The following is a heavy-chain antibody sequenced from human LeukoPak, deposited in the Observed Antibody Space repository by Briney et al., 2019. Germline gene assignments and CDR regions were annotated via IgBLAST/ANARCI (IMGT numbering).Heavy chain of an antibody. CDR2: IYTSGST. J-gene: IGHJ4*02. CDR3: ARDFRSDYGDYVGLYY. CDR1: GGSISSGSYY. V-gene: IGHV4-61*09. D-gene: IGHD4-17*01. Sequence: SQTLSLTCTVSGGSISSGSYYWSWIRQPAGKGLEWIGHIYTSGSTNYNPSLKSRVTISVDTSKNQFSLKLSSVTAADTAVYYCARDFRSDYGDYVGLYYWGQGTLVTVSS.